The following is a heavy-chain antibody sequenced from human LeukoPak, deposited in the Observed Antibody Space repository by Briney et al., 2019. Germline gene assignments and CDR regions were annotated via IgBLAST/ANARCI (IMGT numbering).Heavy chain of an antibody. CDR3: ARGKGDGYNLGTFDI. V-gene: IGHV1-46*01. D-gene: IGHD5-24*01. Sequence: ASVKLSCKASGYTFSSYYIHWLRQPPGQGLEWMGIINPSAGSTTYAQNFQGRVTMTRDTSTSTVYVELSRLTSDDTAVYYCARGKGDGYNLGTFDIWGQGTMVTVSS. CDR1: GYTFSSYY. CDR2: INPSAGST. J-gene: IGHJ3*02.